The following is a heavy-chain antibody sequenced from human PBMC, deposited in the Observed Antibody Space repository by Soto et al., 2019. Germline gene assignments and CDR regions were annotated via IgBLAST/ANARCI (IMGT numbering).Heavy chain of an antibody. CDR3: ATSKTIGRPGFDY. CDR1: GYVFTGFA. V-gene: IGHV1-3*04. CDR2: INTGNGDS. D-gene: IGHD1-26*01. J-gene: IGHJ4*01. Sequence: ASVKPSSTTSGYVFTGFAIHWRRQAPGQGPEWMGWINTGNGDSKYSEKFQDRVTITRDTYATTAYMELSSLRSEDTAVYYCATSKTIGRPGFDY.